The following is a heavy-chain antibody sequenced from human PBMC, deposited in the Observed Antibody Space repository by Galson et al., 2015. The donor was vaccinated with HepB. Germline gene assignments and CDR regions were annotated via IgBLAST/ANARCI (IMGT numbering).Heavy chain of an antibody. CDR2: IWNDGSSK. J-gene: IGHJ4*02. CDR1: GFTFTSYG. CDR3: VRHRGTYYVISPLDS. D-gene: IGHD1-26*01. V-gene: IGHV3-33*01. Sequence: SLRLSCATSGFTFTSYGIHWVRQAPGKGLEWVALIWNDGSSKLYADSVKGRFTISRDNSKKTVYLQMSSLRAEDTAVYYCVRHRGTYYVISPLDSWGQGTLVTVSS.